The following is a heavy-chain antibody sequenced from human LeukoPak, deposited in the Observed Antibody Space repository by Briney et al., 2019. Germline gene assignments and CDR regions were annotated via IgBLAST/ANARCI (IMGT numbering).Heavy chain of an antibody. CDR1: GYTFTSYY. D-gene: IGHD5-24*01. V-gene: IGHV1-46*01. CDR2: INPSGGST. CDR3: AREIGPIQLHLWGSAFDY. J-gene: IGHJ4*02. Sequence: ASVKVSCKASGYTFTSYYMHWVRQAPGQGLEWMGIINPSGGSTSYAQKFQGRVTMTRDMSTSTVYMELSSLRSEDTAVYYCAREIGPIQLHLWGSAFDYWGQGTLVTVSS.